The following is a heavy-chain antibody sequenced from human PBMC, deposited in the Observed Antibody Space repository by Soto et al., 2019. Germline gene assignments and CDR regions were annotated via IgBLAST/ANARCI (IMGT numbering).Heavy chain of an antibody. J-gene: IGHJ5*02. D-gene: IGHD6-19*01. Sequence: QVQVVESGGGLVKPGGSLRLSCAASGFTLSDNYMSWIRQAPGKGLEWVSYISSSSSYTKYADSVKGRFTISRDNAKNSLYLLLHSLRAEDTAVYYCARTIAVAGTSDWFDPWGQGTLVTVSS. CDR1: GFTLSDNY. CDR3: ARTIAVAGTSDWFDP. CDR2: ISSSSSYT. V-gene: IGHV3-11*05.